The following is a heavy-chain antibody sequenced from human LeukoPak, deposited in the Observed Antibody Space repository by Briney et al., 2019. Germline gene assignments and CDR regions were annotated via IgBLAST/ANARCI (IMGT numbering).Heavy chain of an antibody. V-gene: IGHV1-46*01. J-gene: IGHJ4*02. Sequence: ASVKVSCKASGYTFTCYYMHWVRHAPGQGLEWMGIINPSGGSTSYAQKFQGRVTMTRDTSTSTVYMELSSLRSEDTAVYYCARDAYYYDSSGYLTPGYWGQGTLVTVSS. CDR3: ARDAYYYDSSGYLTPGY. CDR2: INPSGGST. D-gene: IGHD3-22*01. CDR1: GYTFTCYY.